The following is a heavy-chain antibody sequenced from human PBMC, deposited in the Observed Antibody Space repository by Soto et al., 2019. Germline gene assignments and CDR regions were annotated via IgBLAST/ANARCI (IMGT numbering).Heavy chain of an antibody. Sequence: QLQLQESGPGLVKPSETLSLTCTVSGGSISSSSYYWGWIRQPPGKGLEWIGSIHYSGSTYYNPSLKRRDTISVHTSKNPFSLKLSSVAAADTAVYYCARSGHGAAAGYYYYYSMDVWGQGTTVTVSS. CDR3: ARSGHGAAAGYYYYYSMDV. D-gene: IGHD6-13*01. CDR2: IHYSGST. CDR1: GGSISSSSYY. V-gene: IGHV4-39*01. J-gene: IGHJ6*02.